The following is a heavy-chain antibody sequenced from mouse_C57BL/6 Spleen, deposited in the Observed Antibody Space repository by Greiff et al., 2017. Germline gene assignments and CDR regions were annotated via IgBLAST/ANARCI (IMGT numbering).Heavy chain of an antibody. CDR1: GYTFTSYW. CDR2: IHPNSGST. J-gene: IGHJ3*01. CDR3: ARVKGEAWFAY. V-gene: IGHV1-64*01. Sequence: QVQLQQPGAELVKPGASVKLSCKASGYTFTSYWMHWVKQRPGQGLEWIGMIHPNSGSTNYNEKFKSKATLTVDKSSSTAYMQLSSLTSEDSAVYYCARVKGEAWFAYWGQGTLVTVSA.